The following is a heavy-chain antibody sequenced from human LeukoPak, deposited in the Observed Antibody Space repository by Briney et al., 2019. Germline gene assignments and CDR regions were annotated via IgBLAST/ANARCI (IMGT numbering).Heavy chain of an antibody. V-gene: IGHV1-46*01. CDR2: IHPSGGST. D-gene: IGHD4-17*01. CDR1: GYTFTSYY. J-gene: IGHJ4*02. Sequence: GASVKVSRKASGYTFTSYYMHWVRQAPGQGLEWMGIIHPSGGSTSYAQKFQGRVTMTRDTSTSTVYMELSSLRSEDTAVYYGARAHLHYGDSIHDLDYWGQGTLVTVSS. CDR3: ARAHLHYGDSIHDLDY.